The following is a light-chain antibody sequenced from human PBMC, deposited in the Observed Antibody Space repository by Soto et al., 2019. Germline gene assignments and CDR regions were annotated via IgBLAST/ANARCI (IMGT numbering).Light chain of an antibody. CDR2: EVS. V-gene: IGLV2-14*03. CDR3: SSYTSSSTRV. CDR1: SSDVGAYDY. J-gene: IGLJ1*01. Sequence: QSALTQPASVSGSPGQSITISCTGTSSDVGAYDYVSWYQQHPAKAPILMIYEVSNRPSGVSNRFSGSMSLSTATLTISGLQTEDEAEYYCSSYTSSSTRVFGTGTKLTVL.